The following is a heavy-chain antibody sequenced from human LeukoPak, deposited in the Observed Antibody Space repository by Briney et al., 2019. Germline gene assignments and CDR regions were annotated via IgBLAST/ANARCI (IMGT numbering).Heavy chain of an antibody. CDR1: GFPFSTYG. D-gene: IGHD3-10*01. CDR2: IWYDGSNK. J-gene: IGHJ4*02. V-gene: IGHV3-33*06. CDR3: AKGSGGSGSFYNHFDC. Sequence: PGRSLRLSCAASGFPFSTYGMHWVRQAPGKGLEWVAVIWYDGSNKYYADSVRGRFTISRDNSKNTLSLQMNSLRTEDTAVFYCAKGSGGSGSFYNHFDCWGQGTLVTVSS.